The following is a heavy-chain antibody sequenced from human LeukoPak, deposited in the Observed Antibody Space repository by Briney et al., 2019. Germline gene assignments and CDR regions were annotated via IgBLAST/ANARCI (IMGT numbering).Heavy chain of an antibody. V-gene: IGHV3-7*01. Sequence: PGGSLRLSCAASGLTFNSYWMSWVRQAPGKGLEWVANIKQDGSEKYYVDSVKGRFTISRDNAKTSLYLQMNSLRAEDTAVYYCVGGPGYWGQGTLVTVSS. J-gene: IGHJ4*02. CDR2: IKQDGSEK. D-gene: IGHD3-10*01. CDR1: GLTFNSYW. CDR3: VGGPGY.